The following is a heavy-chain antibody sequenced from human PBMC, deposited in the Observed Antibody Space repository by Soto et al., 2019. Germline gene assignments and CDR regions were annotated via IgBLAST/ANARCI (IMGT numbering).Heavy chain of an antibody. Sequence: GGSLRLSCAASGFTFSSYGMHWVRQAPGKGLEWVAVISYDGSNKYYADSVKGRFTISRDNSKNTLYLQMNSLRAEDTAVYYCAKSPIVAAPSGYYFDYWGQGTLVTVSA. D-gene: IGHD6-19*01. CDR1: GFTFSSYG. V-gene: IGHV3-30*18. CDR3: AKSPIVAAPSGYYFDY. J-gene: IGHJ4*02. CDR2: ISYDGSNK.